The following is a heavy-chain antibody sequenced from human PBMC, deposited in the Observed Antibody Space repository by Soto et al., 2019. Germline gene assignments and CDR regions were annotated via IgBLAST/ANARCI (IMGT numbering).Heavy chain of an antibody. J-gene: IGHJ2*01. V-gene: IGHV3-15*07. Sequence: PGGSLRLSCSASGFNFNNVAMNWVRQAPGKGLEWVGRIKSNTDAGTTDYAAPLKGRFSISRDDSKNTLYLHMNSLKRDDTAVYYCSALTPIVVVGDSWYFDLWGRGTLVTVSS. CDR3: SALTPIVVVGDSWYFDL. CDR1: GFNFNNVA. D-gene: IGHD2-15*01. CDR2: IKSNTDAGTT.